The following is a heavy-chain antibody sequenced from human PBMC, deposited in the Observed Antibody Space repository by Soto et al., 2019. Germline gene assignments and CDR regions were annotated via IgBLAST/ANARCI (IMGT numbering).Heavy chain of an antibody. CDR1: GGSITNSNSY. Sequence: PSETLSLTCSVSGGSITNSNSYWGWVRQPPGKGLEWLGSIYYTGEAFHNPSLKSRIALSVDMSRRQFSLRLASVTAADTAVYFCARHFDSTSSFADTYYYYIDVWGKGTTVTVS. V-gene: IGHV4-39*01. D-gene: IGHD3-9*01. CDR3: ARHFDSTSSFADTYYYYIDV. CDR2: IYYTGEA. J-gene: IGHJ6*03.